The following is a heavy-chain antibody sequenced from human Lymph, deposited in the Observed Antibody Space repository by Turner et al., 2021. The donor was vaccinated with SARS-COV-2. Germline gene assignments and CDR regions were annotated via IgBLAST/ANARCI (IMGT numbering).Heavy chain of an antibody. CDR1: GFTVSSNY. V-gene: IGHV3-53*01. CDR2: IDSGGRT. D-gene: IGHD4-17*01. CDR3: ARVLPYGDYFDY. Sequence: EVQLVESGGGLIQPGGSLSLSCAASGFTVSSNYMTWVRQAPGKGLEWVSLIDSGGRTYYADSVKGRFTISRDNSKNTLYLQMNSLRADDTAVYYCARVLPYGDYFDYWGQGTLVTVSS. J-gene: IGHJ4*02.